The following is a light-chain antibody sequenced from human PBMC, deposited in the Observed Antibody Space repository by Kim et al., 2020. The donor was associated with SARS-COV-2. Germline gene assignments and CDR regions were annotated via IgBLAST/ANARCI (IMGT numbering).Light chain of an antibody. V-gene: IGLV3-1*01. J-gene: IGLJ2*01. Sequence: VSPGQAASISCSGEPLGDKYTYWYQHQAGQSPVLVIYEDIKRPSGVPERFSGSNSGNTATLTISGTQAIDEADYYCQTWDTSTVVFGGGTQLTVL. CDR2: EDI. CDR3: QTWDTSTVV. CDR1: PLGDKY.